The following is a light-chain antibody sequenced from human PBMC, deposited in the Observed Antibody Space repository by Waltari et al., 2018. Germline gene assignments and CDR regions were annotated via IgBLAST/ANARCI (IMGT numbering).Light chain of an antibody. Sequence: DIVMTQSPDSLAVSLGERATINCKYSKSGLYSSKNKNYLAWYQQKPGQPPKLLIYWASTRESGVPDRCSGSGSGTDFTLTISSLRAEDVAVYYCQQYYSTPPVTFGQGTRLEIK. CDR3: QQYYSTPPVT. J-gene: IGKJ5*01. CDR1: KSGLYSSKNKNY. CDR2: WAS. V-gene: IGKV4-1*01.